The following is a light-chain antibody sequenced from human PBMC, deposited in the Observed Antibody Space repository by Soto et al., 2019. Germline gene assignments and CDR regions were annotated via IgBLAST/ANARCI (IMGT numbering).Light chain of an antibody. CDR2: EVN. Sequence: QSALTQPASVSGSPGQSITISCTGTSSDIGTYKYVSWYQQHPGKVPKLILFEVNKRPSGVSGRFSGSKSGNTASLTISGLQAEDEADYYCCSFTSSNTHVFGTGTKVTVL. J-gene: IGLJ1*01. V-gene: IGLV2-14*01. CDR1: SSDIGTYKY. CDR3: CSFTSSNTHV.